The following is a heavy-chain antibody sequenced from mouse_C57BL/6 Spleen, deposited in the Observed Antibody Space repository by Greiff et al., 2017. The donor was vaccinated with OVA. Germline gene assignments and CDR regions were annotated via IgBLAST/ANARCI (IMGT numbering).Heavy chain of an antibody. CDR2: IDPSDSYT. D-gene: IGHD2-4*01. CDR1: GYTFTSYW. CDR3: ARGYYDYWYFDV. J-gene: IGHJ1*03. V-gene: IGHV1-69*01. Sequence: QVQLQQPGAELVMPGASVKLSCKASGYTFTSYWMPWVKQRPGQGLEWIGEIDPSDSYTNYNQKFKGKSTLTVDKSSSTAYMQLSSLTSEDSAVYYCARGYYDYWYFDVWGTGTTVTVSS.